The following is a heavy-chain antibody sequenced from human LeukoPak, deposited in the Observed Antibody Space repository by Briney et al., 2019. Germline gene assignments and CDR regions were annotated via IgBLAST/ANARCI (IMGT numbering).Heavy chain of an antibody. CDR3: ARGCTNGVCYVFFDY. CDR1: GGSISNYY. V-gene: IGHV4-59*01. Sequence: PSETLSLTCTVSGGSISNYYWSWIRQPPGKGLEWIGYIYYSGSTNYNPSLKSRVTISLDTSKNQFSLKLSSVTAADTAVYYCARGCTNGVCYVFFDYWGQGTLVTVSS. D-gene: IGHD2-8*01. CDR2: IYYSGST. J-gene: IGHJ4*02.